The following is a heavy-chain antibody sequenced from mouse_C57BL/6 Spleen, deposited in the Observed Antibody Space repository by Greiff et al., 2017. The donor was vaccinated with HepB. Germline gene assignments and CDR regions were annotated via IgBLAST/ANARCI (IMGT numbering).Heavy chain of an antibody. V-gene: IGHV5-9*01. CDR1: GFTFSSYT. D-gene: IGHD2-5*01. CDR2: ISGGGGNT. CDR3: ARQPSYYSNYVAMDY. J-gene: IGHJ4*01. Sequence: EVMLVESGGGLVKPGGSLKLSCAASGFTFSSYTMSWVRQTPEKRLEWVATISGGGGNTYYPDSVKGRFTISRDNAKNTLYLQMSSLRSEDTALYYCARQPSYYSNYVAMDYWGQGTSVTVSS.